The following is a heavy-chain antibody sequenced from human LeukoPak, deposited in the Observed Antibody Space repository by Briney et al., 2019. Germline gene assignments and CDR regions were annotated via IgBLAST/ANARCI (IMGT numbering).Heavy chain of an antibody. D-gene: IGHD1-14*01. V-gene: IGHV3-30*02. CDR2: IRYDGRDK. Sequence: GESLRLSCAASGFTSNSYGMHWVRQAPGKRLKWVAFIRYDGRDKYSADTVTGRFSISRDSSKNTLFLQMNSLRIEDTAVYYCAKDQSTGTSWTSYYMDVWGKGTTVTVSS. CDR1: GFTSNSYG. CDR3: AKDQSTGTSWTSYYMDV. J-gene: IGHJ6*03.